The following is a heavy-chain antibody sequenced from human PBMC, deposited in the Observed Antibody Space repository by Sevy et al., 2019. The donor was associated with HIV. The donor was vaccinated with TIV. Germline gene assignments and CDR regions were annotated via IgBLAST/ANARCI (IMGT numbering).Heavy chain of an antibody. D-gene: IGHD2-2*01. CDR3: ARARDIVVVPAAERGVWFDP. V-gene: IGHV1-2*02. CDR1: GYTFTGYY. J-gene: IGHJ5*02. CDR2: INPNSGGT. Sequence: ASVKVSCKASGYTFTGYYMHWVRQAPGQGLEWMGWINPNSGGTNYAQKFQGRVTMTRDTSISTAYMELSRLGSDDTAGYYCARARDIVVVPAAERGVWFDPWGQGTLVTVSS.